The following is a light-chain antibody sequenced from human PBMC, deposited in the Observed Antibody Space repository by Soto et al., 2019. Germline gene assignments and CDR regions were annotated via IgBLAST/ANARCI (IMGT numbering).Light chain of an antibody. CDR3: QQYENRPLT. Sequence: DIQLPQSPPSLSASVGDAVTITCQASQDITNYLNWYQQRSGKSPKLLIFDAANLERGVPSRFSGSESGTHFTFTISSLQPEDVATYYCQQYENRPLTFGGGTKVE. J-gene: IGKJ4*01. CDR2: DAA. V-gene: IGKV1-33*01. CDR1: QDITNY.